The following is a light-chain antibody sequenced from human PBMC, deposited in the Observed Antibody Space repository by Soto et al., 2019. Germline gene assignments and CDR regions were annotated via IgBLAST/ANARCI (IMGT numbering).Light chain of an antibody. J-gene: IGLJ1*01. CDR1: SRDVGGHEY. Sequence: QSALTQPASVSGSLGQSITISCTGTSRDVGGHEYVSWYQQRPGTAPKLLIYEVTKWPSGASGRFSGSKSGNTASLTISGLRAEDEADYYCNSYTRFSTYVFGTGTKLTVL. CDR3: NSYTRFSTYV. CDR2: EVT. V-gene: IGLV2-14*03.